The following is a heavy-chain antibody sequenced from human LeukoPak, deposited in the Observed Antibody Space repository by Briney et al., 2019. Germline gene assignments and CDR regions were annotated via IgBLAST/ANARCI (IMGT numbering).Heavy chain of an antibody. J-gene: IGHJ6*03. CDR1: GGSISSGSYY. Sequence: SETLSLTCTVSGGSISSGSYYWSWIRQPAGKGLEWIGRIYTSGSTNYNPSLNSRVTIAVDTSKNEFSLKLSSVTAADTAVYYCARERAYYDFWSGYYSPYYYYYMDVWGKGTTVTVSS. V-gene: IGHV4-61*02. D-gene: IGHD3-3*01. CDR3: ARERAYYDFWSGYYSPYYYYYMDV. CDR2: IYTSGST.